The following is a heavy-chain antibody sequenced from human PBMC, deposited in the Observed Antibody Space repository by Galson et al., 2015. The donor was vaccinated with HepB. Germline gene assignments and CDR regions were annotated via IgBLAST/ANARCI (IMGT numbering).Heavy chain of an antibody. D-gene: IGHD3-10*01. CDR2: ISSSSSTI. CDR3: ARDQTGPGGSPNWYFDL. CDR1: GFTFSSYS. V-gene: IGHV3-48*02. Sequence: SLRLSCAASGFTFSSYSMNWVRQPPGKGLEWVSYISSSSSTIYYADSVKGRFTISRDNAKNSLYLQMNSLRDEGTAVYYCARDQTGPGGSPNWYFDLWGRGTLVTVSS. J-gene: IGHJ2*01.